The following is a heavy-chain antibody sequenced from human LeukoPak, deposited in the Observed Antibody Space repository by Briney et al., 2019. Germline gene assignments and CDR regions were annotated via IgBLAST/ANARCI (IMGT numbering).Heavy chain of an antibody. D-gene: IGHD3-10*01. CDR2: INPNSGGT. V-gene: IGHV1-2*04. CDR3: ARDPSYGTGSYDY. Sequence: ASEKLSCKASGYTCTGYYMHWVRHAPGQGLEWMGWINPNSGGTNYAQKFQGWVTMTRDTSISTAYMELSRLRPDGTAVYYCARDPSYGTGSYDYSGQGSLVTVSS. CDR1: GYTCTGYY. J-gene: IGHJ4*02.